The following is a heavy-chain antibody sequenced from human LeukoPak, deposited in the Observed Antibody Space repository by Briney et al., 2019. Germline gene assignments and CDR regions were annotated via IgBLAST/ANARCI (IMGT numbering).Heavy chain of an antibody. CDR1: GFTFSSYG. J-gene: IGHJ3*02. CDR3: AKSREMATSLDAFDI. V-gene: IGHV3-30*02. Sequence: GGSLRLSCAASGFTFSSYGMHWVRQAPGKGLEWVAFIRYDGSNKYYADSVKGRFTISRDNSKNTLYLQMNSLRAEDTAVYYCAKSREMATSLDAFDIWGQGTMVTVSS. D-gene: IGHD5-24*01. CDR2: IRYDGSNK.